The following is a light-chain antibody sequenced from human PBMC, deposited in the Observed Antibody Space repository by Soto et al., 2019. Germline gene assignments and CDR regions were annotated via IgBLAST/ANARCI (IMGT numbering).Light chain of an antibody. CDR1: SGHGTYV. Sequence: QLVLTQSPSASASLGASVKFTCTLSSGHGTYVIAWHQHQPQKGPRYLMRVNSEGSHKKGDGIPDRFSGSSSGAERYLTISNLQSDDEADYYCQTWDTDTPVFGGGTKVTVL. J-gene: IGLJ3*02. CDR2: VNSEGSH. CDR3: QTWDTDTPV. V-gene: IGLV4-69*01.